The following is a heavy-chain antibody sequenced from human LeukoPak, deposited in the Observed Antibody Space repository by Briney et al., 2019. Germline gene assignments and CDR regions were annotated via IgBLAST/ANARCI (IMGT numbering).Heavy chain of an antibody. CDR1: GDSVSSNSAA. V-gene: IGHV6-1*01. Sequence: SQTLSLTCAISGDSVSSNSAAWNWTRQSPSRGLEWLGRTYYGSNWYNDFALSVKSRIIINPDTSKNQFSLQLDSVTPEDTAVYYCAREEEGSGSWTSFDYWGQGTLVTVSS. J-gene: IGHJ4*02. D-gene: IGHD6-13*01. CDR2: TYYGSNWYN. CDR3: AREEEGSGSWTSFDY.